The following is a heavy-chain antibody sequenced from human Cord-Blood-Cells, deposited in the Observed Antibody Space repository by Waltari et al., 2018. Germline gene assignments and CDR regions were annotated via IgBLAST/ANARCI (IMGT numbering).Heavy chain of an antibody. CDR2: INHSGST. CDR1: GGSFSGYY. D-gene: IGHD3-16*01. V-gene: IGHV4-34*01. Sequence: QVQLQQWGAGLLKPSETLSLTCAVYGGSFSGYYWSWIRQPPGKGLEWIGEINHSGSTNYNPSLKRRVTISVDTSKNQFSLKLSSVTAADTAVYYCARVYYDYVYGMDVWGQGTTVTVS. J-gene: IGHJ6*02. CDR3: ARVYYDYVYGMDV.